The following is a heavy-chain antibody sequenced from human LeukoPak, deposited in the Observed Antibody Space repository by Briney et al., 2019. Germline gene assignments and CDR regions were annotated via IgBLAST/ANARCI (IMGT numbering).Heavy chain of an antibody. CDR2: IRSKANGYAT. J-gene: IGHJ3*02. CDR3: ARPYCSSTTCYEYSAFDI. CDR1: GFSFSGSA. Sequence: GGSLRLSCAASGFSFSGSAMHWVRQASGKGLEWLGRIRSKANGYATAYAASVKGRFTVLRDDSKNMAYLQMSSLKTEDTAVYYCARPYCSSTTCYEYSAFDIWGQGTMVTVSS. D-gene: IGHD2-2*01. V-gene: IGHV3-73*01.